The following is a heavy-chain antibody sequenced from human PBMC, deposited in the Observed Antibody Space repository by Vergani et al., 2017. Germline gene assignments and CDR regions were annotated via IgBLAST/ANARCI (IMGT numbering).Heavy chain of an antibody. CDR2: VYTSWMT. Sequence: QVQLQESGPRLVRPSQTLSLTFTVSGGSINTGSYYWGWTRQPAGKGLEWIGRVYTSWMTKYNPPLNSRVTILVDRSKSKLSLKLTSVTAGDTAVYFCAREXSYYYGSGSDDYNPYYYEGMDVWVPGTTVTVSS. V-gene: IGHV4-61*02. J-gene: IGHJ6*02. CDR3: AREXSYYYGSGSDDYNPYYYEGMDV. D-gene: IGHD3-10*01. CDR1: GGSINTGSYY.